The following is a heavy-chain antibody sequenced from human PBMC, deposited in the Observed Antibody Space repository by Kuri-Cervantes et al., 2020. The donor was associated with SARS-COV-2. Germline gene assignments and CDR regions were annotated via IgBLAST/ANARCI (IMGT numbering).Heavy chain of an antibody. CDR2: MNPNSGYT. D-gene: IGHD1-26*01. CDR3: ATEVGDY. Sequence: ASVKVSCKASGYTFTSYDITWVRQATGQGLEWMGWMNPNSGYTGYAQKFQGRVTLTRNTSISTAYMELNSLTSEDTVVYYCATEVGDYWGQGTLVTVSS. V-gene: IGHV1-8*03. J-gene: IGHJ4*02. CDR1: GYTFTSYD.